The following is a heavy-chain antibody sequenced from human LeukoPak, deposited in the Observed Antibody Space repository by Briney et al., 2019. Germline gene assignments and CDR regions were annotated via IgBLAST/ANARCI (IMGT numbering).Heavy chain of an antibody. J-gene: IGHJ1*01. D-gene: IGHD3-22*01. CDR2: IYTSGST. CDR1: GGSISSGSYY. CDR3: GGGGGAYYYDSSGYYYPFQH. V-gene: IGHV4-61*02. Sequence: KPSETLSLTCTVSGGSISSGSYYWSWLRQPAGKGLEWIGRIYTSGSTNYNPSLKSRVTISVDTSKNQFYLKLSSVTAADTAVYYCGGGGGAYYYDSSGYYYPFQHWRQGTMVTVSS.